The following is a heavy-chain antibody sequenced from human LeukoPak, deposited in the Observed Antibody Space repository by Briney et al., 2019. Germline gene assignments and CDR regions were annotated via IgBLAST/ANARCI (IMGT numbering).Heavy chain of an antibody. J-gene: IGHJ3*02. V-gene: IGHV4-30-4*08. CDR1: GGSISSGGYY. Sequence: SQTLSLTCTVSGGSISSGGYYWSWIRQHPGKGLERIGYIYYSGSTYYNPSLKSRVTISVDTSKNQFSLKLSSVTAADTAVYYCARGAYYYDSSGQSERAFDIWGQGTMVTVSS. D-gene: IGHD3-22*01. CDR3: ARGAYYYDSSGQSERAFDI. CDR2: IYYSGST.